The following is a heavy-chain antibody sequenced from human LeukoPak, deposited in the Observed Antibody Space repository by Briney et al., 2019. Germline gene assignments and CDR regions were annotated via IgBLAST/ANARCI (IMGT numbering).Heavy chain of an antibody. J-gene: IGHJ4*02. Sequence: HSGDSLRLSCAASGFTFSNYASSWVRQPPGKRLEWVSGISGTSGTLNHAAPVKGRFTISRDNSKTTVCLKMNSLRAEDTAGYYCAKRLGDQRALDYWGQGTLVTVSS. CDR2: ISGTSGTL. V-gene: IGHV3-23*01. D-gene: IGHD2-21*02. CDR3: AKRLGDQRALDY. CDR1: GFTFSNYA.